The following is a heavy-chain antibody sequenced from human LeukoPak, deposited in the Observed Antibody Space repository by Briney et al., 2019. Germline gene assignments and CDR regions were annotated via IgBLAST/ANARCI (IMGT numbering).Heavy chain of an antibody. V-gene: IGHV1-18*01. D-gene: IGHD6-13*01. CDR1: GYTFTSYG. CDR2: ISAYNGNT. CDR3: ARALVGPLPGIAAAGTP. J-gene: IGHJ5*02. Sequence: ASVKVSCKASGYTFTSYGISWVRQAPGQGLEWMGWISAYNGNTNYAQKLQGRVTMTTDTSTSTAYMELRSLSSDDTAVYYCARALVGPLPGIAAAGTPWGQGTLVTVSS.